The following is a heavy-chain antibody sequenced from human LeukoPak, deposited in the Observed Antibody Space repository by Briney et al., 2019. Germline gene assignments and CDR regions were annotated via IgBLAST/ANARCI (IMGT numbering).Heavy chain of an antibody. CDR1: GGSISGDSYY. V-gene: IGHV4-61*02. CDR3: ARGYTYGHGAMFDY. Sequence: SETLSLTCTVSGGSISGDSYYWTWIRQPAGKGLEWIGRVRTTGSTDFNPSLKSRASISLDTSKNQFSLKLSSVTAADTAVYYCARGYTYGHGAMFDYWGQGTLVTVSP. J-gene: IGHJ4*02. D-gene: IGHD5-18*01. CDR2: VRTTGST.